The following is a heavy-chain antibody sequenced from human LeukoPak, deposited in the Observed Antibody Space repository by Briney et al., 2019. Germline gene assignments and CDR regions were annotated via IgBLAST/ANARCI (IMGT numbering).Heavy chain of an antibody. CDR2: INHSGST. J-gene: IGHJ3*02. CDR1: GGSFRGYY. Sequence: PSETLSLTCAVYGGSFRGYYWSWIRQPPGKGLEWVGEINHSGSTNYNPSLKSRVTISVDTSKNQFSLKLSSVTAADTAVYYCAREPSAYCGGDCYSPDAFDIWGQGTMVTVSS. CDR3: AREPSAYCGGDCYSPDAFDI. V-gene: IGHV4-34*01. D-gene: IGHD2-21*02.